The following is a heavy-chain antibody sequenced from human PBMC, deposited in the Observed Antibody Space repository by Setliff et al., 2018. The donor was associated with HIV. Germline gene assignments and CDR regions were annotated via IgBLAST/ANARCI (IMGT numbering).Heavy chain of an antibody. CDR3: AKTVPHSTAQDAFDI. D-gene: IGHD2-2*01. CDR1: GYSISSNEW. Sequence: SETLSLTCAVSGYSISSNEWWGWIRQPPGKGLAWIGYISNSGKTYYNPSLNSRVTLSADTSKNQLSLKLSSATAVDTAVYYCAKTVPHSTAQDAFDIWGQGTMVTVSS. CDR2: ISNSGKT. V-gene: IGHV4-28*01. J-gene: IGHJ3*02.